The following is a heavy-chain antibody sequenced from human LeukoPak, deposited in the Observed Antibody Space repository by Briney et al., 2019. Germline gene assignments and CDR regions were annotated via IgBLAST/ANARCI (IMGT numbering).Heavy chain of an antibody. Sequence: ASVKISCKASGYTFTGYYMHWVRQAPGQGLEWMGWINPNSGGTNYAQKFQGRVTMTRDTSTSTVYMELSSLRSEDTAVYYCARELGYSYGFGYWGQGTLVTVSS. CDR1: GYTFTGYY. V-gene: IGHV1-2*02. CDR2: INPNSGGT. J-gene: IGHJ4*02. CDR3: ARELGYSYGFGY. D-gene: IGHD5-18*01.